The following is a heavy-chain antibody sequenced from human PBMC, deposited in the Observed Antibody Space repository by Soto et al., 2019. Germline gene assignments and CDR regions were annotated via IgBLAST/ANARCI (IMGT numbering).Heavy chain of an antibody. CDR1: GFTFSSES. CDR3: AKVYYNFWSGYSSNNWFDS. CDR2: ISGSGDRT. D-gene: IGHD3-3*01. J-gene: IGHJ5*01. Sequence: PGGSLRLSCAASGFTFSSESMTWVRQAPGKGLEWVSGISGSGDRTYYADSAKGRIAIFRDNSKNILSLQMNSLRAEDTAVYYCAKVYYNFWSGYSSNNWFDSWGQGTLVTVSS. V-gene: IGHV3-23*01.